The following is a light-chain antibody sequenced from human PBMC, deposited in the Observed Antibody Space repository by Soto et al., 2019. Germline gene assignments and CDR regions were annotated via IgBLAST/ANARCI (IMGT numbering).Light chain of an antibody. V-gene: IGLV3-10*01. CDR3: YSTDINGEGK. J-gene: IGLJ2*01. Sequence: SYELTQSPSVSVSPGQTARLTCSGDALPKKYAYWYQQKSGQAPVLVIYEDNIRPPGIPERFSGSSSGTMATLTITGAHVEDEGDYYCYSTDINGEGKFGGGTQVTVL. CDR2: EDN. CDR1: ALPKKY.